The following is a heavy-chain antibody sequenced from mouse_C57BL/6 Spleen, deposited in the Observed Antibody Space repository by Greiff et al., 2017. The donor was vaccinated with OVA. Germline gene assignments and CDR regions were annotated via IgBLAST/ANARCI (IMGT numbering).Heavy chain of an antibody. CDR3: SRHSNCYFDY. CDR1: GYTFTSYW. D-gene: IGHD2-5*01. CDR2: IDPSDSYT. J-gene: IGHJ2*01. V-gene: IGHV1-69*01. Sequence: QVQLQQPGAELVMPGASVKLSCKASGYTFTSYWMHWVKQRPGQGLEWIGEIDPSDSYTNYNQKFKGKSTLTVDKSSITAYMQLSSLTSEDSAVYYCSRHSNCYFDYWGQGTTLTVSS.